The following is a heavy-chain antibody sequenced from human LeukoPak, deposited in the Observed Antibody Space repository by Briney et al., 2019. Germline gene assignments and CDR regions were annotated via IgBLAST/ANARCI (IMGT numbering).Heavy chain of an antibody. Sequence: GGSLRLSCAASGFTFSSYAMNWVRQVPGKGPEWISYITNSGSTIYYADSVKGRFTISRDNAKNTLYLQIGSLRADDTAVYYCTRMSREAPGLPDLWGQGTLVTVSS. CDR1: GFTFSSYA. CDR3: TRMSREAPGLPDL. CDR2: ITNSGSTI. V-gene: IGHV3-48*03. D-gene: IGHD5-24*01. J-gene: IGHJ5*02.